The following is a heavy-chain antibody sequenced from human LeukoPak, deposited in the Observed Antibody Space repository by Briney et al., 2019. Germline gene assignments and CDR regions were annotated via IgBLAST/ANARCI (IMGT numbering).Heavy chain of an antibody. CDR1: GDSIRSSSYY. J-gene: IGHJ1*01. CDR3: ARRRYYDSSGYLD. V-gene: IGHV4-39*01. Sequence: PSETLSLTSTVSGDSIRSSSYYWDWIRQPLGKGLEWIGTIYYSGRTYYNPSLKSRVTISIDTSKNQFSLKLTSVTAADTAVYYCARRRYYDSSGYLDWGQGTLLTVSS. CDR2: IYYSGRT. D-gene: IGHD3-22*01.